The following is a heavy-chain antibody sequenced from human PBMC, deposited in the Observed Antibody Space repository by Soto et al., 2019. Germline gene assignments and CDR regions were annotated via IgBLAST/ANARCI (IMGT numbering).Heavy chain of an antibody. CDR2: IIPILGIA. V-gene: IGHV1-69*04. D-gene: IGHD3-10*01. CDR3: ARDARRGVIIYYYMDV. Sequence: GASVKVSCKASGGTFSSYTISWVRQAPGQGLEWMGRIIPILGIANYAQKFQSRVTITADTSTSTAYMELRSLRSDDTAVYYCARDARRGVIIYYYMDVWGKGTTVTVSS. J-gene: IGHJ6*03. CDR1: GGTFSSYT.